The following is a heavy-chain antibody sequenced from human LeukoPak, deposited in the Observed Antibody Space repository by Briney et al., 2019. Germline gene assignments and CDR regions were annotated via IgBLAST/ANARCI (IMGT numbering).Heavy chain of an antibody. Sequence: TGGSLRLSCVASGPSFISYNMYWVRQAPGKGPEWVAYISNTGSTIYYADSVKGRFTISRDNAKNSLYLQMNSRRAEDTAVYYCARRRLPRDYWGQGTLVTVSS. J-gene: IGHJ4*02. D-gene: IGHD2-15*01. V-gene: IGHV3-48*04. CDR1: GPSFISYN. CDR2: ISNTGSTI. CDR3: ARRRLPRDY.